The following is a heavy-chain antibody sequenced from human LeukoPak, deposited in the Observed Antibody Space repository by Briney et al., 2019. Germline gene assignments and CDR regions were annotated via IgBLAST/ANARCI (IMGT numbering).Heavy chain of an antibody. CDR3: ARDGRHSGYVVPFDY. V-gene: IGHV4-59*01. D-gene: IGHD5-12*01. CDR2: IYYSGST. CDR1: GGSISSYY. J-gene: IGHJ4*02. Sequence: SETLSLTFTVSGGSISSYYWSWIRQPPGKGLEWIGYIYYSGSTNYNPSLKSRVTISVDTSKNQFSLKLSSVTAADTAVYYCARDGRHSGYVVPFDYWGQGTLVTVSS.